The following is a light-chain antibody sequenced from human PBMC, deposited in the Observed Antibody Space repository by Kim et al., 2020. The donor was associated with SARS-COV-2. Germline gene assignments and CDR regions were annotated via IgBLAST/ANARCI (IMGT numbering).Light chain of an antibody. CDR3: QQYTTWRGA. CDR2: GAS. V-gene: IGKV3-15*01. Sequence: VSPGESATLSCRASQSVRSNLAWYQQKPGQAPRLLIYGASTRATGVPARFSGSGSGTEFTLTISSLQSEDFAVYYCQQYTTWRGAFGQGTKVDIK. J-gene: IGKJ1*01. CDR1: QSVRSN.